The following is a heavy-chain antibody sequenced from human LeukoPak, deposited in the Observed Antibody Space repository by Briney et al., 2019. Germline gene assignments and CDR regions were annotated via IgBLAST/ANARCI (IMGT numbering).Heavy chain of an antibody. CDR3: ARHWNYGSGSIFDN. CDR1: GGSISTYY. CDR2: ISYSGNT. V-gene: IGHV4-59*08. J-gene: IGHJ4*02. D-gene: IGHD3-10*01. Sequence: NTSETLSLTCTVSGGSISTYYWSWIRQPPGKGLEWIGYISYSGNTDYNPSLKSRVTVSIDTSKNHFSLKMTSVTAADTAVYYCARHWNYGSGSIFDNWGQGTLVTVSS.